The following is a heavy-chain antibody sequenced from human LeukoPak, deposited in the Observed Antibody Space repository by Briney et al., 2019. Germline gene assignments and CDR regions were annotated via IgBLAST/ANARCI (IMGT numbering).Heavy chain of an antibody. J-gene: IGHJ4*02. CDR1: GFTFNTYA. V-gene: IGHV4-39*01. CDR3: ARAVAGTIDY. Sequence: GSLRLSCAASGFTFNTYAMSWVRQAPGKGLEWIGSIYYSGSTYYNPSLKSRVTISVDTSKNQFSLNLSSVTAADTAVYYCARAVAGTIDYWGQGTLVTVSS. D-gene: IGHD6-19*01. CDR2: IYYSGST.